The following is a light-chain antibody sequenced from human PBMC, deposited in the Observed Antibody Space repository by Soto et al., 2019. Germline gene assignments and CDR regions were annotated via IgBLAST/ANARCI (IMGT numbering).Light chain of an antibody. CDR1: QDIKTY. J-gene: IGKJ3*01. Sequence: IQLTQSPSSLSASVGDRVSITCRASQDIKTYLAWYQQKQGKAPKLLISGTFTLQSGVPSRFNGSGSGTDFTLTISRLQPEDFATDYCQHLNNYPPFTFGPGTKV. CDR2: GTF. CDR3: QHLNNYPPFT. V-gene: IGKV1-9*01.